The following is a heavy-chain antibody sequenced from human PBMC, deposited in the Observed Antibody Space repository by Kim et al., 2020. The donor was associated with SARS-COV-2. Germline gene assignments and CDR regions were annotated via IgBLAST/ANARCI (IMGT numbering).Heavy chain of an antibody. V-gene: IGHV4-39*01. D-gene: IGHD3-22*01. CDR3: ARRGYYDSSGYWGY. Sequence: SPSLTGRVTISVDTSKNQFSLKLSSVTAADTAVYYCARRGYYDSSGYWGYWGQGTLVTVSS. J-gene: IGHJ4*02.